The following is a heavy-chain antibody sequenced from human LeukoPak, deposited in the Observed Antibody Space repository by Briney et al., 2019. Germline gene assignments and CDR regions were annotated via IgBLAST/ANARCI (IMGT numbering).Heavy chain of an antibody. CDR3: ARDGELYYYYGMDV. CDR1: GFTVSSNY. CDR2: IYSGGST. V-gene: IGHV3-53*01. Sequence: GGSLRLSCAASGFTVSSNYMSWVRQAPGKGLEWVSVIYSGGSTYYADSVKGRFTISRDNSKNTLYLQMNSLRAEDTAVYYCARDGELYYYYGMDVWGQGTTVTASS. J-gene: IGHJ6*02. D-gene: IGHD3-10*01.